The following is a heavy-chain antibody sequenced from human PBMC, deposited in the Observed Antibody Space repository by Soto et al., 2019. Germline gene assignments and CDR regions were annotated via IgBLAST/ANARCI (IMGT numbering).Heavy chain of an antibody. J-gene: IGHJ4*02. CDR3: VRDTGYYDTSGRRGYYFDY. Sequence: GGSLRLSCAASGFTFSSSWMHWVRQAPGKGLVWVSRINSDGSSISYADSVKGRFTVSRDNAKSSLYLQMNSLRAEDTAVYYCVRDTGYYDTSGRRGYYFDYWGQGSLVTVSS. D-gene: IGHD3-22*01. V-gene: IGHV3-74*01. CDR1: GFTFSSSW. CDR2: INSDGSSI.